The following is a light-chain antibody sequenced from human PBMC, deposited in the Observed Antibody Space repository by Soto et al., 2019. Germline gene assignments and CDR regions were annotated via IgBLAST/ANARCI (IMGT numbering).Light chain of an antibody. CDR3: SSYTSSSTYV. CDR1: SSDVGGYNY. J-gene: IGLJ1*01. CDR2: DVS. Sequence: SVLTQPASVPGSPGQSITLSCSGTSSDVGGYNYVFWYQHHPGKAPKLMIYDVSNRPSGVSNRFSGSKSGNTASLTISGLQAEDEADYYCSSYTSSSTYVFGTGTKVTVL. V-gene: IGLV2-14*03.